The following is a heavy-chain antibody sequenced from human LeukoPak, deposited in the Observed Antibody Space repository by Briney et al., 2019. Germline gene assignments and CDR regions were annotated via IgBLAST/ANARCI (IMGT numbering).Heavy chain of an antibody. CDR2: ISGSGGST. D-gene: IGHD5-12*01. CDR3: TRRGYSGYDYYFDY. J-gene: IGHJ4*02. V-gene: IGHV3-23*01. CDR1: GFTFSSYA. Sequence: SGGSLRLSCAASGFTFSSYAMSWVRQAPGKGLEWVSAISGSGGSTYYADSVKGRFTISRDNSKNTLYLQMNSLKTEDTAVYYCTRRGYSGYDYYFDYWGQGTLVTVSS.